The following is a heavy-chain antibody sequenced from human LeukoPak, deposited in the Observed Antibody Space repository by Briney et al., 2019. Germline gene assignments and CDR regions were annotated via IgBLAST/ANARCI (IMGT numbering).Heavy chain of an antibody. Sequence: SVKVSCKASGGTFSSYAISWVRQAPGQGLEWMGGIIPIFGTANYAQKFQGRVTITTDESTSTAYMELSSLRSEDTAVYYCARSPYDILTGYYKGYYYYYIDVWGKGTTVTVSS. V-gene: IGHV1-69*05. J-gene: IGHJ6*03. CDR3: ARSPYDILTGYYKGYYYYYIDV. CDR1: GGTFSSYA. CDR2: IIPIFGTA. D-gene: IGHD3-9*01.